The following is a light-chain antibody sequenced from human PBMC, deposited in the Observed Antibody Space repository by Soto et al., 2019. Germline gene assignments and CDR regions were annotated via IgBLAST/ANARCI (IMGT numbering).Light chain of an antibody. CDR1: SSNIGAGYD. V-gene: IGLV1-40*01. CDR3: QSYDSSLSGWV. Sequence: QSVLTQPPSVSGAPGQRVTISCTGSSSNIGAGYDVHWYQQLPGTAPKLLIYGNSNRPSGVPDRFSGSKSGTSASLAITGPQADDEADYYCQSYDSSLSGWVFGGGTKVTVL. J-gene: IGLJ3*02. CDR2: GNS.